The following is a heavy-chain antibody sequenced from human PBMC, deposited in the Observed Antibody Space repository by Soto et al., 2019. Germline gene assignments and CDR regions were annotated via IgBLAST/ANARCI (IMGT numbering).Heavy chain of an antibody. Sequence: PGGSLRLSGAASGFTFSSYSINWVRQAPWKGLEWVSSISSSSIYIYYADSVKGRFTISRDNAKNSLYLQMNSLRAEDTAVYYCASTIAAHSKWFDPWGQGTLVTVSS. CDR1: GFTFSSYS. D-gene: IGHD6-6*01. CDR3: ASTIAAHSKWFDP. J-gene: IGHJ5*02. CDR2: ISSSSIYI. V-gene: IGHV3-21*01.